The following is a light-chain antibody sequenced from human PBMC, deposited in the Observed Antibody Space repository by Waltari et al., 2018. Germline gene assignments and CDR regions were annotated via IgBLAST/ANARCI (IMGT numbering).Light chain of an antibody. CDR3: QKTYNTPWT. CDR2: AAS. V-gene: IGKV1-39*01. Sequence: DIQMTQSPSSLSASVGDRVTITCRASQSIRNYLNWYQQKPGKAPKLLIYAASSLQSGVPSRFSGSGSGTDFTLTISSLQPDDFATYYCQKTYNTPWTFGQGTKVEFK. CDR1: QSIRNY. J-gene: IGKJ1*01.